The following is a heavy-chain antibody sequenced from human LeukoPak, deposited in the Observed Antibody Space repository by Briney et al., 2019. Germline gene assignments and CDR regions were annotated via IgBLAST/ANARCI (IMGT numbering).Heavy chain of an antibody. CDR3: ARGRSIAAAGTSDY. V-gene: IGHV3-20*04. D-gene: IGHD6-13*01. CDR2: INWNGGST. J-gene: IGHJ4*02. Sequence: PGGSLRLSCAASGFTFDDYGMSWVRQAPGKGLEWVSGINWNGGSTGYADSVKGRFTISRHNAKNSLYLQMNSLRAEDTALYYCARGRSIAAAGTSDYWGQGTLVTVSS. CDR1: GFTFDDYG.